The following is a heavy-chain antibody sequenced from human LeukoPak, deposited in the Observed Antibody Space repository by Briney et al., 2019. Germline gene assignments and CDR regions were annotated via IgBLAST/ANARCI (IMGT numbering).Heavy chain of an antibody. Sequence: GESLKISCKGSGYTFTNYWIGWVRQMPGKGLEWMGIIYPGDSATTYSPSFQGQVTISADKSISTAFLQWSSLKASDTAMYYCARLDCSGGSCYTRRDYYYYQNMVVWGQGTTVTVSS. CDR2: IYPGDSAT. CDR3: ARLDCSGGSCYTRRDYYYYQNMVV. CDR1: GYTFTNYW. D-gene: IGHD2-15*01. V-gene: IGHV5-51*01. J-gene: IGHJ6*02.